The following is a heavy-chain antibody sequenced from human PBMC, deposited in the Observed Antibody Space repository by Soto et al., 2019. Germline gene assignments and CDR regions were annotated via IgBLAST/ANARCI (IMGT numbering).Heavy chain of an antibody. D-gene: IGHD3-22*01. J-gene: IGHJ4*02. CDR2: IYYSGST. CDR1: GGSISSYY. Sequence: SETLSLTCTVSGGSISSYYWSWIRQPPGKGLEWIGYIYYSGSTNYNPSLKSRVTISVDTSKNQFSLKLSSVTAADTAVYYCARGGDYYDSSGYHEWGQGTLVTVSS. CDR3: ARGGDYYDSSGYHE. V-gene: IGHV4-59*01.